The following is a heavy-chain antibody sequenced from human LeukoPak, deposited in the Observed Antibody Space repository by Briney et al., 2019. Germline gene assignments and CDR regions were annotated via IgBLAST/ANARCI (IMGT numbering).Heavy chain of an antibody. Sequence: PGGSLRLSCAASGFTLTTYAMTWVRQAPGKGLEWVSGITASGPTTYYADSVKGRFTFSRDNSKNTLNLQMNSLRAEDTAVYYCAKDADDYVSYFDYWGQGTLVTVSS. CDR1: GFTLTTYA. V-gene: IGHV3-23*01. CDR3: AKDADDYVSYFDY. J-gene: IGHJ4*02. D-gene: IGHD4-17*01. CDR2: ITASGPTT.